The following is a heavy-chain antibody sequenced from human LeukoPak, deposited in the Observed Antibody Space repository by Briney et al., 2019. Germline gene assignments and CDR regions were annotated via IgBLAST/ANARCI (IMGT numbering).Heavy chain of an antibody. CDR3: ARHVHGSGSEFDY. CDR2: IYYSGST. J-gene: IGHJ4*02. CDR1: GGSISSYY. Sequence: SETLSLTCTVSGGSISSYYWSWIRQPPGKGLEWIGYIYYSGSTNYNPSLKSRVTISVDTSKNQFSLKPSSVTAADTAVYYCARHVHGSGSEFDYWGQGTLVTVSS. V-gene: IGHV4-59*08. D-gene: IGHD3-10*01.